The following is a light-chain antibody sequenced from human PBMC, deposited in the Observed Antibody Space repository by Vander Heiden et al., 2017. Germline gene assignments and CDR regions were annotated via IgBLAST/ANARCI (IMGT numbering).Light chain of an antibody. CDR2: AAS. V-gene: IGKV1-8*01. CDR1: QGISSY. Sequence: AIRMTQPPSSFSASTRDGVTITSRASQGISSYLAWYKHKPGKAPKLLIYAASTLQSGVPSRFSGSGSGTDFSLTISCLQSEDFSTYYCQQYYSYPSITFGQGTRLEIK. CDR3: QQYYSYPSIT. J-gene: IGKJ5*01.